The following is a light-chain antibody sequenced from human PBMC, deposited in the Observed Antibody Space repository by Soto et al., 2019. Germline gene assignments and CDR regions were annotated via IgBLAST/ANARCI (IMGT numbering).Light chain of an antibody. CDR2: GAS. J-gene: IGKJ3*01. CDR1: QSITSRY. Sequence: EIVLTQSPGTLSLSPGERATLTCRASQSITSRYLAWYQQKPGQAPRLLIYGASIRASGISDRFSGSGSGTDFTLTISSLEAEAFAVYYCQHHGSSARTFTFGPGTKVDI. V-gene: IGKV3-20*01. CDR3: QHHGSSARTFT.